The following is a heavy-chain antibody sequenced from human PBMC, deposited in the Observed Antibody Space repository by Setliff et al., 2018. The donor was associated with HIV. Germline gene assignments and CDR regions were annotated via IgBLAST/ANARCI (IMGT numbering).Heavy chain of an antibody. Sequence: ASVKVSCKASGYTFTDYFIHWVRQAPGQGLEWMGWINPNSGGTNYAQKFQGRVIMTLDTSISTAYLEIPRLTSDDAAVYYCARPRVFDSFDVWGQGTMVTVSS. V-gene: IGHV1-2*02. CDR1: GYTFTDYF. CDR3: ARPRVFDSFDV. J-gene: IGHJ3*01. CDR2: INPNSGGT.